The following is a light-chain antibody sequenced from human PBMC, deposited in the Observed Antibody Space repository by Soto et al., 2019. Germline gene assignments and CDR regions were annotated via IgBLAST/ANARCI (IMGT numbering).Light chain of an antibody. J-gene: IGKJ5*01. CDR2: GAS. Sequence: EIVLTQSPGTLSLSPWERATLSCRASQSVSTSYVAWYHQKPGQAPRLLISGASSRATGIPDRFSVSGSGTDFTLTISRLEPEDFALYYCQQYGSSPITFGQGTRLEIK. V-gene: IGKV3-20*01. CDR3: QQYGSSPIT. CDR1: QSVSTSY.